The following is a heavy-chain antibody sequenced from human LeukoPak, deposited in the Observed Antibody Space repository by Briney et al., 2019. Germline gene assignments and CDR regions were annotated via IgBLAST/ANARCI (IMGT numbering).Heavy chain of an antibody. CDR1: GGSFSGYY. Sequence: SETLSLTCGVYGGSFSGYYWSWIRQPPGKGLEWIGEINHSGSTNYNPSLKSRVTISVDTSKNQFSLKLSSVTAADTAVYYCARRSIAARRDFDYWGQGTLVTVSS. CDR2: INHSGST. CDR3: ARRSIAARRDFDY. V-gene: IGHV4-34*01. J-gene: IGHJ4*02. D-gene: IGHD6-6*01.